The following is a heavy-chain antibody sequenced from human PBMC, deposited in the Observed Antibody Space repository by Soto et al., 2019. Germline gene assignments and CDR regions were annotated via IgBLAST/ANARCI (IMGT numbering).Heavy chain of an antibody. J-gene: IGHJ6*02. D-gene: IGHD5-18*01. CDR3: ARGNTAIDGMDV. Sequence: VQLVESGGGLVKPGGSLRLSCAASGFTFSSYSMNWVRQAPGKGLEWVSSISSSSSYIYYADSVKGRFTISRNNAKNSLYLQMNGLRAEDTDVYYCARGNTAIDGMDVWGQGTTVTVSS. CDR2: ISSSSSYI. CDR1: GFTFSSYS. V-gene: IGHV3-21*01.